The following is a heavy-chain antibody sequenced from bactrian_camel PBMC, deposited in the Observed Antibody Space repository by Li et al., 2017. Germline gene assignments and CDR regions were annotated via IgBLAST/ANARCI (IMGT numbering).Heavy chain of an antibody. CDR2: INTGGGNT. Sequence: DVQLVESGGGLVQPGGSLRLSCAASGFPFSSVLMSWVRQAPGKGLEWVSAINTGGGNTYYADSVKGRFTISRDNAKNTLYLQLNSLRTEDTAMYYCATGFYNEYDVRGQGTQVTVS. V-gene: IGHV3S40*01. CDR1: GFPFSSVL. D-gene: IGHD4*01. J-gene: IGHJ4*01.